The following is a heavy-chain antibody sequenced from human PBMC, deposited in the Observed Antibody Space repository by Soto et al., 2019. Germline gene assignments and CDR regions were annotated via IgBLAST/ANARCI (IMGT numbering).Heavy chain of an antibody. V-gene: IGHV3-7*03. J-gene: IGHJ4*02. CDR3: ARYFRGSGRYFFDY. Sequence: PGGSLRLSCVASGFTFSSSFMGWVRQAPGKGLEWVANINQDGGGTYYVDSVEGRFTISRDNAKDSLYLQMNSLRGDDTAVYYCARYFRGSGRYFFDYWGQGTLVTVSS. CDR1: GFTFSSSF. D-gene: IGHD6-19*01. CDR2: INQDGGGT.